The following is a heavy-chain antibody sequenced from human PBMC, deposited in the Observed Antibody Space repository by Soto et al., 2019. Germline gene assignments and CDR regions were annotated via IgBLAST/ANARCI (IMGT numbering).Heavy chain of an antibody. D-gene: IGHD3-3*01. CDR2: IYYSGGT. CDR1: GGSISSGDYY. Sequence: PSETLSLTCTVSGGSISSGDYYWSWIRQPPGKGLEWIGYIYYSGGTYYNPSLKSRVTISVDTSKNQFSLKLSSVTAADTAVYYCARVGYDFWSGYYSLFDYWGQGTLVTVSS. V-gene: IGHV4-30-4*01. CDR3: ARVGYDFWSGYYSLFDY. J-gene: IGHJ4*02.